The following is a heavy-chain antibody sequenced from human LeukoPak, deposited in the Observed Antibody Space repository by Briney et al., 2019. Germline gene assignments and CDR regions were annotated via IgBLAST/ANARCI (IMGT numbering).Heavy chain of an antibody. V-gene: IGHV3-23*01. CDR1: GFTFTSYA. CDR2: ISGRGGST. D-gene: IGHD6-19*01. Sequence: GASLRLSCAASGFTFTSYAMSWVRQAPGKGLEWVSAISGRGGSTNSADSVKGRFTISRDNSKNTLYLQMNSLRAEDTAVYYCAKVAGAVADEGDFDYWGEGALVTVSP. CDR3: AKVAGAVADEGDFDY. J-gene: IGHJ4*02.